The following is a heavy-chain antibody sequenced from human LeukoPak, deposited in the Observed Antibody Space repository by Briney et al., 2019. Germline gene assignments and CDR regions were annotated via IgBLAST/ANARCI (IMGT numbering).Heavy chain of an antibody. D-gene: IGHD3-9*01. CDR3: ARLGARRLLRYFDWLLPYFDY. CDR2: IYYSGST. CDR1: GGSISSYY. V-gene: IGHV4-59*01. Sequence: SETLSLTCTVSGGSISSYYWSWVRQPPGKGLEWIGYIYYSGSTNYNPSLKSRVTISVDTSKNQFSPKLRSLTAADTAVYYCARLGARRLLRYFDWLLPYFDYWGQGTLVTVSS. J-gene: IGHJ4*02.